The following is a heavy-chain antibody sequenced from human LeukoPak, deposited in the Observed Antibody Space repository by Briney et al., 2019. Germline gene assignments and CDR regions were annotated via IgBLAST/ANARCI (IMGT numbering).Heavy chain of an antibody. V-gene: IGHV1-18*01. D-gene: IGHD3-10*01. Sequence: ASVKVSCKASGYTFTSYGISWVRQAPGQGLEWMGWISAYNGNTNYAQKLQGRVTMTTDTSTSTAYMELRSLRSDDTAVYYCARELTGYYYGSGSVDYWGQGTLVTVSS. J-gene: IGHJ4*02. CDR2: ISAYNGNT. CDR1: GYTFTSYG. CDR3: ARELTGYYYGSGSVDY.